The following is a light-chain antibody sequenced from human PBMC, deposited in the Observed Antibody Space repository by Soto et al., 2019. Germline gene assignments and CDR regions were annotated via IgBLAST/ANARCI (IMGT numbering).Light chain of an antibody. Sequence: QSALTAPASVSGAPGQPSTMSCTGTSRDVGANHYVSWYHHYPGKAPKLLIYEVSNRPSGVSSRFSGSKSGNTASLTISGLQAEDEADYYCSSYINSITFVVFGGGTQLTVL. J-gene: IGLJ2*01. V-gene: IGLV2-14*01. CDR3: SSYINSITFVV. CDR1: SRDVGANHY. CDR2: EVS.